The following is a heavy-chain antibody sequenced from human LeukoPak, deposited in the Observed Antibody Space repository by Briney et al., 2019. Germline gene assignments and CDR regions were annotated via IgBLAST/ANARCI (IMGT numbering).Heavy chain of an antibody. CDR1: GGSISSGSYY. D-gene: IGHD3-10*01. CDR3: ARALDGSGSYSPFRY. J-gene: IGHJ4*02. Sequence: PSETLSLTCTVSGGSISSGSYYWSWIRQPPGKGLEWIGSIYHSGSTYYNPSLKSRVTISVDTSKNQFSLKLSSVTAADTAVYYCARALDGSGSYSPFRYWGQGTLVTVSS. CDR2: IYHSGST. V-gene: IGHV4-39*07.